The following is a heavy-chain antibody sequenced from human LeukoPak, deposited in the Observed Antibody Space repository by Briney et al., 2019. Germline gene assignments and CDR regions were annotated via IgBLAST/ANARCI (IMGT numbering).Heavy chain of an antibody. V-gene: IGHV3-30*18. CDR3: AKNTGSGGSCLQH. J-gene: IGHJ1*01. Sequence: RGSLRLSCAASGFTSSSYGMHWVRQAPGKGLEWVAVISYDGSNKYYADSVKGRFTISRDNSKNTLYLQMNSLRAEDTAVYYCAKNTGSGGSCLQHWGQGTLVTVSS. CDR1: GFTSSSYG. CDR2: ISYDGSNK. D-gene: IGHD2-15*01.